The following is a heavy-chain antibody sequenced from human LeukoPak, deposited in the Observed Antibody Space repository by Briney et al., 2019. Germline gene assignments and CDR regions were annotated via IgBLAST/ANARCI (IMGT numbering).Heavy chain of an antibody. D-gene: IGHD3-22*01. Sequence: ETLALTRAVYGGSFSDYLWGWIRQAPGKGLELIGEISHSGGTTYNPSLRSRVTISGDTSKKQFSLKLSSVTAADTAVYYCVTYYYGSSAPKRNYWGQGILVTVSS. CDR1: GGSFSDYL. V-gene: IGHV4-34*01. CDR3: VTYYYGSSAPKRNY. J-gene: IGHJ4*02. CDR2: ISHSGGT.